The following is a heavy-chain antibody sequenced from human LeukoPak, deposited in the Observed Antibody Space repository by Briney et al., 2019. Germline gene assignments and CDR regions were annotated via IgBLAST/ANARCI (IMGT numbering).Heavy chain of an antibody. V-gene: IGHV4-28*05. CDR2: IYYSGSF. CDR1: GYSVSSSKW. J-gene: IGHJ4*02. Sequence: SDTLSLTCAVSGYSVSSSKWWGWIRYPPGKGLEWIGYIYYSGSFYSNPSLKSRVTMSVDTSKNLFSLNLRSVTALDTAMYFCARYNRGPDYFDYWGQGTLVSVSS. CDR3: ARYNRGPDYFDY. D-gene: IGHD5-24*01.